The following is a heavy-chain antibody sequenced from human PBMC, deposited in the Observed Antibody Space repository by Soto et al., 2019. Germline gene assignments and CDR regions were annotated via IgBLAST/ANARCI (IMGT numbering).Heavy chain of an antibody. J-gene: IGHJ4*02. CDR2: VKQDGSNK. CDR1: RFTLRGYW. V-gene: IGHV3-7*04. D-gene: IGHD3-16*01. Sequence: EVQLVESGGGLVQPGGSLRLTCAASRFTLRGYWMSWVRQALGKGLEWVANVKQDGSNKYYVDSVKGRFTISRDNDKNSLYLEMNSLRAEDTAVYYWARGGGNFDQWGQGTLVTVSS. CDR3: ARGGGNFDQ.